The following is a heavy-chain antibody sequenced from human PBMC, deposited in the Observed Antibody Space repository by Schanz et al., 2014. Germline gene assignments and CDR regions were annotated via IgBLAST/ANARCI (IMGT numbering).Heavy chain of an antibody. V-gene: IGHV1-69*08. CDR3: ARGLGDERWLDLNEAFDI. CDR2: IIPILDKT. D-gene: IGHD6-19*01. CDR1: GGTFSSST. Sequence: QVQLVQSGAEVKKPGSSVKVSCKASGGTFSSSTLTWVRQAPGQGLEWMGRIIPILDKTNYAQKFQGRVTMTADKSTSTAYMELSSLRSEDTAVYYCARGLGDERWLDLNEAFDIWGQGTIXTVSS. J-gene: IGHJ3*02.